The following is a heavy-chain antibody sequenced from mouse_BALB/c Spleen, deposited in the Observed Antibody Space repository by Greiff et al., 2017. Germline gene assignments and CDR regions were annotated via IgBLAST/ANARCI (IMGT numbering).Heavy chain of an antibody. D-gene: IGHD1-1*01. CDR1: GFTFSSYG. Sequence: EVKLVESGGGLVQPGGSLKLSCAASGFTFSSYGMSWVRQTPDKRLELVATINSNGGSTYYPDSVKGRFTISRDNAKNTLYLQMSSLKSEDTAMYYCARGITTVAMDYWGQGTSVTVSS. V-gene: IGHV5-6-3*01. CDR2: INSNGGST. CDR3: ARGITTVAMDY. J-gene: IGHJ4*01.